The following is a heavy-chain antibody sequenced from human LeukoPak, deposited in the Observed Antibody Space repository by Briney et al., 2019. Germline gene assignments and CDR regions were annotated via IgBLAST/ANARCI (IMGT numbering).Heavy chain of an antibody. V-gene: IGHV3-30*03. Sequence: GGSLRLSCAASGFTFSSYGMHWVRQAPGKGLEWVGLISYDGSNKYYADSVKGRFTISRDNSKNTLYLQMNSLRGEDTAVYYCARGSRYGDYGLRYFDLWGRGTLVTVSS. CDR2: ISYDGSNK. CDR1: GFTFSSYG. CDR3: ARGSRYGDYGLRYFDL. D-gene: IGHD4-17*01. J-gene: IGHJ2*01.